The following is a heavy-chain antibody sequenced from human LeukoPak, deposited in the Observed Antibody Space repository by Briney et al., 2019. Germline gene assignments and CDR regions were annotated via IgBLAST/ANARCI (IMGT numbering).Heavy chain of an antibody. V-gene: IGHV4-59*01. Sequence: SETLSLTCTVSGGSISSYYWSWIRQPPGKGLEWIGYIYCSGSTNYNPSLKSRVTISVDTSKNQFSLKLSSVTAADTAVYYCARGEDFDYWGQGTLVTVSS. CDR1: GGSISSYY. CDR2: IYCSGST. CDR3: ARGEDFDY. J-gene: IGHJ4*02.